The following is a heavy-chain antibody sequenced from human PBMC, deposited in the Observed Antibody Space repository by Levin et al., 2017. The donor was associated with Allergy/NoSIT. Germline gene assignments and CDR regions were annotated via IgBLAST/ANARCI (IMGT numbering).Heavy chain of an antibody. Sequence: SETLSLTCAVSDYSIRSGFYWGWIRQPPGKGLEFIGIIYHSGGTYYNPSLKSRVTISVDTSKNQFSPKLSSVTAADTAVYYCARDCSSTRCYRNHGLCGMDVWGQGTTVTVSS. CDR2: IYHSGGT. CDR3: ARDCSSTRCYRNHGLCGMDV. CDR1: DYSIRSGFY. V-gene: IGHV4-38-2*02. D-gene: IGHD2-2*02. J-gene: IGHJ6*02.